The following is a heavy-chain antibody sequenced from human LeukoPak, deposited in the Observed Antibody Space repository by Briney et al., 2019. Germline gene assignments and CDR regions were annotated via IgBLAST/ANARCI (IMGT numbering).Heavy chain of an antibody. CDR1: GFNFSNYG. V-gene: IGHV3-33*01. J-gene: IGHJ4*02. CDR2: IWYDGSNK. Sequence: GGSLRLSCAASGFNFSNYGMHWVRQAPGKGLEWVAVIWYDGSNKYYADSVKGRFTISRDNSKNTLYLQMNSLRVEDTAVYHCARAGDSSGYYYGDWGQGTLVTVSS. D-gene: IGHD3-22*01. CDR3: ARAGDSSGYYYGD.